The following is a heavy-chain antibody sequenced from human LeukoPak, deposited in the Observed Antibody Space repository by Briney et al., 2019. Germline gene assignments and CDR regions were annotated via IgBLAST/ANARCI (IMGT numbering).Heavy chain of an antibody. CDR3: ARTVQKVVSALDY. D-gene: IGHD2-2*01. Sequence: ASVKVSCKASGGTFSSYAISWVRQAPGQGLEWMGGIIPIFGTANYAQKFQGRVTITTDESTSTAYMELSSLRSEDTAVYYCARTVQKVVSALDYWGQGTLVTVSS. V-gene: IGHV1-69*05. J-gene: IGHJ4*02. CDR2: IIPIFGTA. CDR1: GGTFSSYA.